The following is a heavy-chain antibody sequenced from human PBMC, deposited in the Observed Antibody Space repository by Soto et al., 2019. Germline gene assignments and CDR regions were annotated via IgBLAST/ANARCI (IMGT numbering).Heavy chain of an antibody. J-gene: IGHJ6*02. V-gene: IGHV3-48*01. D-gene: IGHD6-19*01. CDR1: GFTFSSFG. Sequence: EVQLVESEGGLVQPGGSLRLSCAASGFTFSSFGMNWVRQAPGKGLEWVSYISSSTSPIYYADSVKGRFTISRDNAKNSLYLQMNSLRAEDTAVYYCARDPGSVAGMDVWGQGTTVTVSS. CDR2: ISSSTSPI. CDR3: ARDPGSVAGMDV.